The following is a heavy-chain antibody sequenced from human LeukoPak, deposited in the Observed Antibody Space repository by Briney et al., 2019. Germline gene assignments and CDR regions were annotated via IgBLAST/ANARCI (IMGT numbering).Heavy chain of an antibody. V-gene: IGHV3-23*01. CDR1: GFTFTSHA. CDR3: ARRAVSGTSPLDY. CDR2: ISGSGDST. Sequence: QPGGSLRLSCAASGFTFTSHAVTWVRQAPGKGLEWVSAISGSGDSTYYADSVKGRFTISRDNSKNTLYLQVNSLRAEDTAVYYCARRAVSGTSPLDYWGQGTLVTVSS. D-gene: IGHD6-19*01. J-gene: IGHJ4*02.